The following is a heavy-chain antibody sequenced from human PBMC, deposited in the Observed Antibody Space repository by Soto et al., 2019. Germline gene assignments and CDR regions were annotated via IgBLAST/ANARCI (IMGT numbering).Heavy chain of an antibody. Sequence: ASVKVSCKASGYTFSDYFIQWLRQVPGQGLEWVAWINPKTAATNYAKKFQDRVTVTSDTSLSTAYLELTRLRPDDTALYYCARIKWGLDYYSGMDVWGQGTAVTVSS. CDR1: GYTFSDYF. V-gene: IGHV1-2*02. CDR2: INPKTAAT. J-gene: IGHJ6*02. CDR3: ARIKWGLDYYSGMDV. D-gene: IGHD1-26*01.